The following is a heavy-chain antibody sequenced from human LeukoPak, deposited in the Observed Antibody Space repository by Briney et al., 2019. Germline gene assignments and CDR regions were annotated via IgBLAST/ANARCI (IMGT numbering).Heavy chain of an antibody. CDR3: ARYFLGDSGATAY. CDR2: IHSTGRT. D-gene: IGHD6-19*01. V-gene: IGHV4-59*01. CDR1: GASISSYY. Sequence: KSSETLSLTCTVSGASISSYYWSWLRQPPGKGLEWIGLIHSTGRTNYNPSLSSRVTISLDTSINQFSLKVTSVTAADTATYYCARYFLGDSGATAYWGQGTLVTVSS. J-gene: IGHJ4*02.